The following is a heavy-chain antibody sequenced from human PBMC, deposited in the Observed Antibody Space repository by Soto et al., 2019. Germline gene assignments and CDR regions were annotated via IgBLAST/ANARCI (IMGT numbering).Heavy chain of an antibody. CDR1: GFTFSHHW. V-gene: IGHV3-7*03. CDR2: IKQDGSEK. Sequence: HPGGSLRLSCAASGFTFSHHWMSWVRQAPGKGLECVAMIKQDGSEKFYVDSVEGRFTISRDNANNAVSLQMSSLRAEDTAVYYCTRGYCPGGSCYYEYYFDHWGQGTLVTVSS. CDR3: TRGYCPGGSCYYEYYFDH. D-gene: IGHD2-15*01. J-gene: IGHJ4*02.